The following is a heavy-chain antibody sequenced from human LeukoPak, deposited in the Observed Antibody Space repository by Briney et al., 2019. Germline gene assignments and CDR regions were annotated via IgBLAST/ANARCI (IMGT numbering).Heavy chain of an antibody. CDR1: GFTFSSYA. V-gene: IGHV3-23*01. CDR2: IIGSGGST. Sequence: GGSLRLSCAASGFTFSSYAMTWGRQAPGKGLEWVSAIIGSGGSTYYADSVKGRFTISRDNSKNTLYLQMNSLRAEDTAVYYCAKDPPHYYDSSRPYYFDYWGQGTLVTVSS. CDR3: AKDPPHYYDSSRPYYFDY. J-gene: IGHJ4*02. D-gene: IGHD3-22*01.